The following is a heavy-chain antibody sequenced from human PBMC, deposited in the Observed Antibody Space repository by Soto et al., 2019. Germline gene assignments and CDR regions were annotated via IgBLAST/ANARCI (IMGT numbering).Heavy chain of an antibody. D-gene: IGHD3-16*02. CDR3: AKDRFLSTYILGSYRLFDY. V-gene: IGHV3-23*01. Sequence: EVQLLESGGGLVQPGGSLRLSCAASGFTFSSYAMSWVRQAPGKGLEWVSAISGSGGSTYYADSVKGRFTISRDYSKNTLYLQMNSLRAEDTAVYYCAKDRFLSTYILGSYRLFDYWGQGTLVTVSS. J-gene: IGHJ4*02. CDR2: ISGSGGST. CDR1: GFTFSSYA.